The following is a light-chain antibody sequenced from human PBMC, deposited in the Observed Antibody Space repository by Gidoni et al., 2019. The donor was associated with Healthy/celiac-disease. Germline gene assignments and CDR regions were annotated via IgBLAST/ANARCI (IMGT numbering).Light chain of an antibody. CDR1: QDISNY. J-gene: IGKJ4*01. CDR3: QQYDNLPPLT. CDR2: DAS. V-gene: IGKV1-33*01. Sequence: DIQMTQSPSSLSASVGDRVTITCQASQDISNYLNWYQQKPGKAPKLLIYDASNLETGVPSRFSGSGSGTDFTCTISSLQPADIATYYCQQYDNLPPLTFXGXTKVEIK.